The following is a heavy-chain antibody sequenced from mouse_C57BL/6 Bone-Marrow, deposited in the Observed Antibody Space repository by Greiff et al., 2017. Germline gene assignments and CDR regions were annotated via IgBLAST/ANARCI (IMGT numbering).Heavy chain of an antibody. Sequence: QVQLQQSGAELAKPGASVKLSCKASGYTFTSYWMNWVKQRPGQGLEWIGYINPSSGYTKYNQKFKDKATLTADKSSSTAYMQLSSLTYEDSAVYYCASYYGSSLYYAMDYWGQGTSLTVSS. V-gene: IGHV1-7*01. CDR1: GYTFTSYW. CDR3: ASYYGSSLYYAMDY. J-gene: IGHJ4*01. D-gene: IGHD1-1*01. CDR2: INPSSGYT.